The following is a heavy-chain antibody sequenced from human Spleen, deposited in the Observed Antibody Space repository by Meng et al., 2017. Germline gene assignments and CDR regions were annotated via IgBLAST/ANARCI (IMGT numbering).Heavy chain of an antibody. CDR3: ARHRLVGPIPKDAFHI. CDR1: GYTFRSYW. V-gene: IGHV5-51*01. J-gene: IGHJ3*02. Sequence: GESLKISCKTSGYTFRSYWIGWVRQMPGKGLELMGIIYPGDSEIKYSPPFQGRVTISDDKSINTAYLQWSSLKAADTAMYYCARHRLVGPIPKDAFHIWGQGTMVTVSS. D-gene: IGHD1-26*01. CDR2: IYPGDSEI.